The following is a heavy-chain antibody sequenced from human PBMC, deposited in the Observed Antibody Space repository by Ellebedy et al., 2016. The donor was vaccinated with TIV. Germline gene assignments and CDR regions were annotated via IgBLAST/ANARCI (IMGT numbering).Heavy chain of an antibody. CDR3: ARSQGGWGEGTTILDY. Sequence: AASVKVSCKVSAGTSNRFAINWVRQAPGQGLEWMGGIIPMSVTPNYAQKFQGRVTFTADESTGTVYMELSTLISDHPAVYYCARSQGGWGEGTTILDYWGQGTLVTVSS. CDR1: AGTSNRFA. V-gene: IGHV1-69*13. D-gene: IGHD3-16*01. J-gene: IGHJ4*02. CDR2: IIPMSVTP.